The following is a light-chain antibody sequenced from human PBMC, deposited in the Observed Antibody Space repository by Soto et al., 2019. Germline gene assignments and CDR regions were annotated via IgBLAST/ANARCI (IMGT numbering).Light chain of an antibody. CDR1: QTLLYSSNNKNY. CDR3: QQYYTTPYT. V-gene: IGKV4-1*01. J-gene: IGKJ2*01. Sequence: DIVMTQSPDSLAVSLGERATFNCKSSQTLLYSSNNKNYLAWYQQKPGQPPKVIIYWASTRNSGVPDRFSGSGSGTDFSLTISSLQAEDVAVYYCQQYYTTPYTFGRGTKLDIK. CDR2: WAS.